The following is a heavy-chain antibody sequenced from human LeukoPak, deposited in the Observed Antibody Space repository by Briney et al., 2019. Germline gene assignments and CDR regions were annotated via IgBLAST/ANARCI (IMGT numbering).Heavy chain of an antibody. CDR1: GGSISSSSYY. V-gene: IGHV4-39*07. J-gene: IGHJ4*02. D-gene: IGHD1-26*01. CDR3: TRGGWISGSYYNFDT. CDR2: INYSGTT. Sequence: PSETLSLTCSVSGGSISSSSYYWGWIRQSPGKGLEWIATINYSGTTHYNPSLQSRVTMSADTSNSQFSLKVNSVTAADTAVYHCTRGGWISGSYYNFDTWGQGTLVTVSS.